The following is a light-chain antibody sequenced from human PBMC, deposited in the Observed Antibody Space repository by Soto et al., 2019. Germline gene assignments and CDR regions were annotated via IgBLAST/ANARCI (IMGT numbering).Light chain of an antibody. J-gene: IGLJ1*01. CDR1: SSNLGAGYD. Sequence: QSVLTQPPSVSGAPGQRVTISCTGNSSNLGAGYDVHWYQQLPGAAPKLVIFGNRNRPSGVPERFSGSKSGTSASLTISGVQAEDEADYYCCSNVGGRSFVFGTGTKLTVL. CDR2: GNR. V-gene: IGLV1-40*01. CDR3: CSNVGGRSFV.